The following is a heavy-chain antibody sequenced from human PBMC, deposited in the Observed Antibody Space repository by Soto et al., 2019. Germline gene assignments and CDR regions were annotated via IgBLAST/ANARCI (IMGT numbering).Heavy chain of an antibody. Sequence: GGSLRLSCAASGLTFSRFWMSWVCQAPGKGLEWVANLNEDGNVKNYVDSVKGRFTISRDNANNLMYLQMNSLRVADTAVYYCASGGHIDYCGQGTLVTVSS. CDR3: ASGGHIDY. CDR2: LNEDGNVK. J-gene: IGHJ4*02. CDR1: GLTFSRFW. V-gene: IGHV3-7*01.